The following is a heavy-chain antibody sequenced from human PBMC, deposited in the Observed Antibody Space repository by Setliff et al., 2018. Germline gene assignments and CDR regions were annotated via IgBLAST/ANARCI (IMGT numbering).Heavy chain of an antibody. V-gene: IGHV4-38-2*01. J-gene: IGHJ4*02. CDR3: AKFGPLDLTGDWAFDN. Sequence: SETLSLTCGVSGSSISNDYYWGWIRQPPGRGLEWIGIISHSGSTDYNPSLKSRVTMSVDTSKRQFSLKLGSATAADTAVYYSAKFGPLDLTGDWAFDNWGQGTLVTVSS. CDR1: GSSISNDYY. D-gene: IGHD7-27*01. CDR2: ISHSGST.